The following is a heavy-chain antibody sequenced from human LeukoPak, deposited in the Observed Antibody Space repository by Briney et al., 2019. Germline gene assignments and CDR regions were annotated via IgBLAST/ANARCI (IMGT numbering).Heavy chain of an antibody. J-gene: IGHJ4*02. CDR2: INHSGST. CDR3: ARGVAH. Sequence: KSSETLSLTCALYGGSFSGYYWSWIRQPPGKGLEWIGEINHSGSTNYNPSLKSRVTISVDTSKNHFSLKLSSVTAADTAVYFCARGVAHWGQGTLVTVSS. CDR1: GGSFSGYY. V-gene: IGHV4-34*01.